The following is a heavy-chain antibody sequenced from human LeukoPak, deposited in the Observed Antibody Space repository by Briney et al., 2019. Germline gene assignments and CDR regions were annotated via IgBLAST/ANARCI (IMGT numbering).Heavy chain of an antibody. CDR1: GGTFSSYA. CDR3: ARDPMVRGVIDWFDP. Sequence: ASVKVSCKASGGTFSSYAISWVRQAPGQGLEWMGRIIPILGIANYAQEFQGRVTITADKSTSTAYMELSSLRSEDTAVYYCARDPMVRGVIDWFDPWGQGTLVTVSS. D-gene: IGHD3-10*01. V-gene: IGHV1-69*04. J-gene: IGHJ5*02. CDR2: IIPILGIA.